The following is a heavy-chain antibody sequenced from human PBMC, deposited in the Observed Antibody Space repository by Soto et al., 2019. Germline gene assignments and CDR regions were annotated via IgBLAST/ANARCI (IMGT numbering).Heavy chain of an antibody. V-gene: IGHV3-74*01. D-gene: IGHD1-26*01. CDR3: ARVGIAVYHFDY. J-gene: IGHJ4*02. Sequence: EVQLVESGGGLVQPGGSLRLSCAASGFTFSSYWMHWVRQAPGKGLVWVSRINSDGSTTSYADSVKGRFTISRDNAKNTLYLQMNSLRAADTAVYYCARVGIAVYHFDYWGQGTLVTVSS. CDR1: GFTFSSYW. CDR2: INSDGSTT.